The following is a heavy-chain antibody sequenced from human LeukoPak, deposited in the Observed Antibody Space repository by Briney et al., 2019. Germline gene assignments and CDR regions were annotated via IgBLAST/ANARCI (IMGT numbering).Heavy chain of an antibody. V-gene: IGHV3-7*01. CDR2: INQDGREK. Sequence: GRSLTLSCAVSGFTFSSYWMTWVRQAPGKGLQWVANINQDGREKYYMGSMKGRLNISRDNTENSVFLQLTSLRPEDTGIYFCAKGRDYGDYWGQGTLVAVSS. CDR1: GFTFSSYW. CDR3: AKGRDYGDY. J-gene: IGHJ4*02.